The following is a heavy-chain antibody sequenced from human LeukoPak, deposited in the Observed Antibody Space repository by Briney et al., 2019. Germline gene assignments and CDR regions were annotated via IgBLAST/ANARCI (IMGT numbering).Heavy chain of an antibody. V-gene: IGHV4-59*01. Sequence: PSETLSLTCTVSGGSISSYYWSWIRQPPGKGLEWIGYIYYSGSTNYNPSLKSRATMSVDTSKNQFSLKLSSVTAADTAVYYCARVDYYDSSGYYFNNWFDPWGQGTLVTVSS. CDR1: GGSISSYY. CDR2: IYYSGST. D-gene: IGHD3-22*01. CDR3: ARVDYYDSSGYYFNNWFDP. J-gene: IGHJ5*02.